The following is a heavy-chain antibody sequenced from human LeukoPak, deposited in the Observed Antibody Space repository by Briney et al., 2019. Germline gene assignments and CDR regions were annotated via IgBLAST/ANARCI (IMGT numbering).Heavy chain of an antibody. CDR1: GFTFSSYG. CDR3: AKNLDDSSDY. CDR2: IRYDGSNK. J-gene: IGHJ4*02. D-gene: IGHD3-22*01. V-gene: IGHV3-30*02. Sequence: PGGSLRLSCAASGFTFSSYGMHWVRQAPGKGLEWVAFIRYDGSNKYYADSVKGRFTISRDNSKNTLYLQMNSVRAEETAVYYCAKNLDDSSDYWGQGTLVTVSS.